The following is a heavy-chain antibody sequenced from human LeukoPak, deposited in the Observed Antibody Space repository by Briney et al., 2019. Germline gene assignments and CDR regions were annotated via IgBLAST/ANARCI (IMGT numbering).Heavy chain of an antibody. D-gene: IGHD2-15*01. V-gene: IGHV3-23*01. CDR1: GFTFSDYA. Sequence: GGSLRLSCAASGFTFSDYAMTWVRQTPGQDLEWVSTIAYIGTYYADSVRGRFTISRDDSKDTLYLQMNNLRAEDSAVCYCVKGLHLFDVWGQGTTVTVSS. J-gene: IGHJ6*02. CDR2: IAYIGT. CDR3: VKGLHLFDV.